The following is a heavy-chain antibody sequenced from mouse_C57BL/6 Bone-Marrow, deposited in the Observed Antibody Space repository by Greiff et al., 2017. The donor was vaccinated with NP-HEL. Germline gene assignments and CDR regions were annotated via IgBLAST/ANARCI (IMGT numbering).Heavy chain of an antibody. V-gene: IGHV1-52*01. D-gene: IGHD2-2*01. CDR3: EKDGIMVTTTNGYWYCDV. Sequence: QVQLQQPGAELVRPGSSVKLSCKASGYTFTSYWMHWVKQRPIQGLEWIGNIDPSDSETHYNQQFQDQATLTVDKSYSTAYMQHISLTSEDSAVYYFEKDGIMVTTTNGYWYCDVWGTGTTVTVSS. J-gene: IGHJ1*03. CDR1: GYTFTSYW. CDR2: IDPSDSET.